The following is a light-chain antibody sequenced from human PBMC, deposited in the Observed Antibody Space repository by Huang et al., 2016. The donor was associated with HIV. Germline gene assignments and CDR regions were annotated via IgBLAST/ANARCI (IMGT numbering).Light chain of an antibody. CDR2: GVS. Sequence: IQLTQSPTSLSASVGDRVAIACRASQAIGTYLNWLQQKPGRAPKLHLSGVSSLLTGVPSRCIGSGSGTEFTLTIRGLQFDDFATYFCQQSYSALITFGQGTRLEIK. V-gene: IGKV1-39*01. CDR1: QAIGTY. J-gene: IGKJ5*01. CDR3: QQSYSALIT.